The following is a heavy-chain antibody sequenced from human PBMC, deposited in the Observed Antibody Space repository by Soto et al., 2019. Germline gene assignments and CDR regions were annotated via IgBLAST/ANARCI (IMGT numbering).Heavy chain of an antibody. CDR2: IKQDGSEK. Sequence: GGSLRLSCAASGFTFSSYAMSWVRQAPGKGLEWVANIKQDGSEKYYVDTVKGRFTISRDNAKNSLYLQMNSLRAEDTAVYYCARDPPYPLDYWGQGTLVTVSS. CDR1: GFTFSSYA. V-gene: IGHV3-7*01. J-gene: IGHJ4*02. CDR3: ARDPPYPLDY.